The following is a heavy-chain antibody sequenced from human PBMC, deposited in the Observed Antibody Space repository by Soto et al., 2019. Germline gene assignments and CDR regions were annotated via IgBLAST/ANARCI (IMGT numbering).Heavy chain of an antibody. CDR2: ISAYNGNT. CDR3: ARDQDADYVTWFDP. J-gene: IGHJ5*02. V-gene: IGHV1-18*01. D-gene: IGHD4-17*01. CDR1: GYTFTTYA. Sequence: QVQLVQSGAEVKKPGASVKVSCKASGYTFTTYAINWVRQAPGQGLEWMGWISAYNGNTIYAEKLQGRVTMTTDTSTSTAYMELRSLRSDYTAVYYCARDQDADYVTWFDPWGQGTLVTVSS.